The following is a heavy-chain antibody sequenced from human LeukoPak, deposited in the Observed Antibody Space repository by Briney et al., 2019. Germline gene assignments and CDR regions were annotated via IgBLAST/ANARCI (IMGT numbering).Heavy chain of an antibody. D-gene: IGHD3-16*01. CDR2: ISYGGSNK. V-gene: IGHV3-30*18. CDR1: GFTFSSYG. J-gene: IGHJ4*02. Sequence: PGGSLRLSCPASGFTFSSYGIHWVRRAPGKGLDWLGAISYGGSNKYYATSVKGLFTISRDNSKNTLYLQMNSLGPEDTAVYYCAKDRKGEARQPIGYFDYWGQGTLVTVSS. CDR3: AKDRKGEARQPIGYFDY.